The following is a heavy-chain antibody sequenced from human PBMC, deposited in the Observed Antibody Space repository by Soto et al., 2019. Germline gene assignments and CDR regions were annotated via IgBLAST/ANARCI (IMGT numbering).Heavy chain of an antibody. J-gene: IGHJ6*02. V-gene: IGHV3-30-3*01. CDR3: AREQTPYYGMDV. Sequence: PGGSLRLSCAASGFTFSSYAMHWVRQAPGKGLEWVAVISYDGSNKYYADSVKGRFTISRDNSKNTLYLQMNSLRAEDTAVYYCAREQTPYYGMDVWGQGTTVTVSS. CDR2: ISYDGSNK. CDR1: GFTFSSYA.